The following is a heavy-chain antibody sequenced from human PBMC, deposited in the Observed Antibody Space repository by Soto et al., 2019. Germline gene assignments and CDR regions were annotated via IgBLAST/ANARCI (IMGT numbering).Heavy chain of an antibody. CDR2: INHSGST. Sequence: PSETLSLTCAVYGGSFSGYYWSWIRQPPGKGLEWIGEINHSGSTNYNPSLKSRVTISVDTSKNQFSLKLSSVTAADTAVYYCARGGIAARSEYRWFDPWGQGTLVTVSS. CDR3: ARGGIAARSEYRWFDP. J-gene: IGHJ5*02. CDR1: GGSFSGYY. D-gene: IGHD6-6*01. V-gene: IGHV4-34*01.